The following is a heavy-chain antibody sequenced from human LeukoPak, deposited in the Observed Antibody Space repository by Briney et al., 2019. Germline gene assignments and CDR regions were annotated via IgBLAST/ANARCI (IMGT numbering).Heavy chain of an antibody. CDR2: ITFDGNNK. J-gene: IGHJ4*02. CDR1: GFTFSSYA. D-gene: IGHD5-18*01. Sequence: GGSLRLSCAASGFTFSSYALHWVRQAPSRGLEWVAAITFDGNNKYYADSVKGRFTISRDNFKNTLYLQMNSLRAEDTAVYYCARDFEYSYDYWGQGTLVTVSS. CDR3: ARDFEYSYDY. V-gene: IGHV3-30-3*01.